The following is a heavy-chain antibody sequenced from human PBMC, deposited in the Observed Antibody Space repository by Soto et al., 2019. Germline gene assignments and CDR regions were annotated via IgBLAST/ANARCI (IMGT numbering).Heavy chain of an antibody. CDR2: ISSGSSYI. V-gene: IGHV3-21*01. CDR1: GFTFSSYT. J-gene: IGHJ5*01. CDR3: ARDILSGGAYPDS. D-gene: IGHD3-10*01. Sequence: PGGSLRLSCAASGFTFSSYTMNWVRQAPGKGLEWISSISSGSSYIYYAGSVKGRFTISRDNAKNSLFLQMNSLRADDTAVYYCARDILSGGAYPDSWGQGNKVTLS.